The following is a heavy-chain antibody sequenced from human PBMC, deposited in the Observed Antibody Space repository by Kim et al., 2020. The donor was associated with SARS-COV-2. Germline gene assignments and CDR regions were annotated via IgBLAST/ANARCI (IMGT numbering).Heavy chain of an antibody. V-gene: IGHV3-9*01. CDR2: ISWNRGSI. CDR3: AKDIQGSPRGYYYGMDV. J-gene: IGHJ6*02. CDR1: GFTFDDYA. Sequence: GGSLRLSCAASGFTFDDYAMHWVRQAPGKGLEWVSGISWNRGSIGNADSVKGRFTISRDNAKNSLYLQMNSLRAEDTALYYCAKDIQGSPRGYYYGMDVWGQGTTVTVSS.